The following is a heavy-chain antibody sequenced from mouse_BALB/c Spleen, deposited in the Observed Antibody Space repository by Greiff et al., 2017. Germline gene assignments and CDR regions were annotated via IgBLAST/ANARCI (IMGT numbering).Heavy chain of an antibody. CDR3: ARGRRPYCFDY. V-gene: IGHV5-17*02. CDR2: ISSGSSTI. D-gene: IGHD1-1*01. J-gene: IGHJ2*01. CDR1: GFTFSSFG. Sequence: EVQLVESGGGLVQPGGSRKLSCAASGFTFSSFGMHWVRQAPEKGLEWVAYISSGSSTIYYADTVKGRFTISRDNPKNTLFLQMTSLRSEDTAMYYCARGRRPYCFDYWGQGATLTVSS.